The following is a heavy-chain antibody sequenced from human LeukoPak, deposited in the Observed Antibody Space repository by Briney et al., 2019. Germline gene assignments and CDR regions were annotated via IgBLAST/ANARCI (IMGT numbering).Heavy chain of an antibody. D-gene: IGHD3-22*01. CDR3: ARWVGGSSGYYPVDYYFDY. CDR1: GGSISSYY. J-gene: IGHJ4*02. V-gene: IGHV4-59*08. CDR2: IYYSGST. Sequence: PSETLSLTCTVSGGSISSYYWSWIRQPPGKGLEWIGYIYYSGSTNYNPSLKSRVTISVDTSKNQFSLKLSSVTAADTAVYYCARWVGGSSGYYPVDYYFDYWGQGTLVTVSS.